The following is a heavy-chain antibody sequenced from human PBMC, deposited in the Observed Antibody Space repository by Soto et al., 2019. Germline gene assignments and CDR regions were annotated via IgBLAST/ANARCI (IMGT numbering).Heavy chain of an antibody. CDR3: ARECWDIVVVPAARSSWFDP. J-gene: IGHJ5*02. D-gene: IGHD2-2*01. Sequence: QVQLVESGGGVVQPGRSLRLSCAASGFTFSSYAMHWVRQAPGKGLEWVAVISYDGSNKYYADSVKGRFTISRDNSKNTLYLQMNGLRAEDTAVYYCARECWDIVVVPAARSSWFDPWGQGTLVTVSS. V-gene: IGHV3-30-3*01. CDR1: GFTFSSYA. CDR2: ISYDGSNK.